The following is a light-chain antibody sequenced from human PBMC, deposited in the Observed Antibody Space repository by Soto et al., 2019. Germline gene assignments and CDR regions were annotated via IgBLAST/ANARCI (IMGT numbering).Light chain of an antibody. Sequence: DIQMTQSPSTLSASVGDRVTITCRASQTINSNLAWYQKKPGQAPKLLIFDGYNLESGVPSRFSGSGSGTEFTLSIGSLQPDDFATYYCQQYETYFRYTFGQGTKLDIK. CDR3: QQYETYFRYT. J-gene: IGKJ2*01. V-gene: IGKV1-5*01. CDR2: DGY. CDR1: QTINSN.